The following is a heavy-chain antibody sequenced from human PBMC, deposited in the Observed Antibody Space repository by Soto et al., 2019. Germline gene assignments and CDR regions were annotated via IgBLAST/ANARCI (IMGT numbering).Heavy chain of an antibody. J-gene: IGHJ4*02. D-gene: IGHD3-22*01. Sequence: ASVKVSCKASGYTFTSYAMHWVRQAPGQRLEWMGWINAGNGNTKYSQKFQGRVTITRDTSASTAYMELSSLRSEDTAVYYCAREVGYYDTFDYWGQGTLVTVSS. CDR3: AREVGYYDTFDY. CDR2: INAGNGNT. CDR1: GYTFTSYA. V-gene: IGHV1-3*01.